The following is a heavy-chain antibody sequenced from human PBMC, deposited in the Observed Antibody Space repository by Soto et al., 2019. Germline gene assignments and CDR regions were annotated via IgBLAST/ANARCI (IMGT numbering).Heavy chain of an antibody. CDR1: GYTFNSYG. J-gene: IGHJ6*02. CDR2: ISAYNGNT. V-gene: IGHV1-18*01. Sequence: GASVKVCCKASGYTFNSYGISWVRQDNGQGLEWMGWISAYNGNTNYAQKLQGRVTMTTDTSTSTAYMELRSLRSDDTAVYYCVGPRASSGWYNPSYYYYGMDVRGQGTTVTVS. D-gene: IGHD6-19*01. CDR3: VGPRASSGWYNPSYYYYGMDV.